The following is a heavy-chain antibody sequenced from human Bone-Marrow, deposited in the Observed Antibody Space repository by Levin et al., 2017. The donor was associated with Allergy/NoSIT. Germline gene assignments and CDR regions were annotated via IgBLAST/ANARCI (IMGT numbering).Heavy chain of an antibody. J-gene: IGHJ3*01. CDR1: GFTFRSYT. CDR3: TKGEGTSRCSVCAFDP. V-gene: IGHV3-23*01. CDR2: IGSGGDT. D-gene: IGHD3-3*02. Sequence: GGSLRLSCAASGFTFRSYTMTWVRQTAGKGLEWVSSIGSGGDTHYADSVKGRFTISRDNSKNTLYLQMDSLRAEDTAVYYCTKGEGTSRCSVCAFDPWGQGTMLTVSS.